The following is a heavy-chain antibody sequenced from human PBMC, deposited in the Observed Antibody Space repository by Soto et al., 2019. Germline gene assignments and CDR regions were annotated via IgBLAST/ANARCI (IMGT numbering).Heavy chain of an antibody. J-gene: IGHJ4*02. CDR3: ARVGGVAARTFDY. Sequence: SETLSLTCTVSGGSISPFYWSWVRQPPGKGLEWIGYLYYSGNTNYNPSLKSRVTISVDASKNQVSLRLTSVTAADTAVYYCARVGGVAARTFDYWGQGXVVTVYS. CDR1: GGSISPFY. CDR2: LYYSGNT. D-gene: IGHD2-15*01. V-gene: IGHV4-59*01.